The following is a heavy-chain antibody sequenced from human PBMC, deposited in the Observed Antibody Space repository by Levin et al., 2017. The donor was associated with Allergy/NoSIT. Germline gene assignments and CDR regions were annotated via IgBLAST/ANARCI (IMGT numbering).Heavy chain of an antibody. Sequence: TSSETLSLTCTVSGGSISSGGYYWSWIRQHPGKGLEWIGYIYYSGSTYYNPSLKSRVTISVDTSKNQFSLKLSSVTAADTAVYYCAKSSGYDSRVGAFDIWGQGTMVTVSS. CDR1: GGSISSGGYY. CDR2: IYYSGST. CDR3: AKSSGYDSRVGAFDI. D-gene: IGHD5-12*01. V-gene: IGHV4-31*03. J-gene: IGHJ3*02.